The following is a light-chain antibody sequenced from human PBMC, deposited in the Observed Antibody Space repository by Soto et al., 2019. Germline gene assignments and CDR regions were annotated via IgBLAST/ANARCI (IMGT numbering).Light chain of an antibody. CDR1: QSVSSN. Sequence: EIVMTQSPATLSVSPGERATLSCRASQSVSSNLAWYQQKPGQAPRLLIYGASTRATGIPARFSRSGSGTEFTLTISSLQSEDFAVYYCQQYNNWPPWTFGQGTKLEIK. J-gene: IGKJ2*01. V-gene: IGKV3-15*01. CDR3: QQYNNWPPWT. CDR2: GAS.